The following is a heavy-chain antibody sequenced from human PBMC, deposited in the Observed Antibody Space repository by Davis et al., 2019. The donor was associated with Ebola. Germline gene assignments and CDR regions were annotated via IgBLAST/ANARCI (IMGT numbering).Heavy chain of an antibody. CDR3: TRSLDLWETIDY. J-gene: IGHJ4*02. Sequence: MPSETLSLTCTVSGGSISSSSYYWGWIRQPPGKGLEWIGSIYYSGSTYYNPSLKSRVTISVDTSKNQFSLKLNSVTAADTAVYYCTRSLDLWETIDYWGQGTLVTVSS. V-gene: IGHV4-39*07. CDR1: GGSISSSSYY. CDR2: IYYSGST. D-gene: IGHD1-26*01.